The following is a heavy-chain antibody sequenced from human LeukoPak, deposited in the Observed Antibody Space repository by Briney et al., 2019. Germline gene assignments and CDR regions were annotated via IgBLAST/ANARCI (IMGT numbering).Heavy chain of an antibody. D-gene: IGHD3-22*01. CDR1: GFSLSAYW. CDR2: INRDGSQK. Sequence: GGSLRLSCAASGFSLSAYWMTWVRQAPGKGLEWVANINRDGSQKNHVDSVKGRFTISRDNSKNTLYLQMNSLRAEDTAVYYCAKEEGYYYDSGGYYVEYFQHWGQGTLVTVSS. CDR3: AKEEGYYYDSGGYYVEYFQH. V-gene: IGHV3-7*03. J-gene: IGHJ1*01.